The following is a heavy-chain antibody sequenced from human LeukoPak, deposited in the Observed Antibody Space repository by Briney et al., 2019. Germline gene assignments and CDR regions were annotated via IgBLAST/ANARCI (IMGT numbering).Heavy chain of an antibody. CDR3: ANSLGSKNAFHI. J-gene: IGHJ3*02. Sequence: SETLSLTCTVSGGSISTQYWTWIRQPPGKGLEWIGNVSYTGSTNYNPSLKSRVSISVDTSKNQFSLKLTSVTAADTAVYYCANSLGSKNAFHIWGQGTMVTVS. D-gene: IGHD4-11*01. CDR1: GGSISTQY. CDR2: VSYTGST. V-gene: IGHV4-59*08.